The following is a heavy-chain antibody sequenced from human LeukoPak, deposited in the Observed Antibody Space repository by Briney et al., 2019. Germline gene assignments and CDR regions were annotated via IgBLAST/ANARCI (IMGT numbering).Heavy chain of an antibody. Sequence: GGSLRLSCAASGFTSRTHWMIWVRQASGKGLEWVVNIKEDGCSEYSVDSAKGRYTISRDNAKNSLYLQMDSLAAEDTAVYYCARDSPGYGAYVSWGEGTLVSVSS. CDR1: GFTSRTHW. J-gene: IGHJ1*01. CDR3: ARDSPGYGAYVS. D-gene: IGHD5-12*01. CDR2: IKEDGCSE. V-gene: IGHV3-7*01.